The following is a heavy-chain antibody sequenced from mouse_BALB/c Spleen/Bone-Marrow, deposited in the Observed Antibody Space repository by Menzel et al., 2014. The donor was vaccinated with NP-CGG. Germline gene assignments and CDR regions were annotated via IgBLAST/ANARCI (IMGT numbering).Heavy chain of an antibody. CDR1: GYSIXSDYA. CDR3: GRQFAF. V-gene: IGHV3-2*02. Sequence: EVKLMESGPGLVKPSQSLSLTCTVTGYSIXSDYAWNWIRQFPGNKLEWMGYISYSGSTSYNPSLKSRISITRDTSKNQFFLQLNSVTTEDTATYYCGRQFAFWGQGTLVTVSA. J-gene: IGHJ3*01. CDR2: ISYSGST.